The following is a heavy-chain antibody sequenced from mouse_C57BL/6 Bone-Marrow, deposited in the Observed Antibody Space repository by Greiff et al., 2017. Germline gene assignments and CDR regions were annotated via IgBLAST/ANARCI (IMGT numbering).Heavy chain of an antibody. D-gene: IGHD1-1*01. CDR1: GYAFTNYL. J-gene: IGHJ4*01. V-gene: IGHV1-54*01. CDR2: INPGSGGT. Sequence: QVQLQQSGAELVRPGTSVKVSCKASGYAFTNYLIEWVKQRPGQGLEWIGVINPGSGGTNYNEKFKGKATLTADKSSSTAYMQLSSLTSEDSAVYFCARHGSSPRAMDYWGQGTSVTVSS. CDR3: ARHGSSPRAMDY.